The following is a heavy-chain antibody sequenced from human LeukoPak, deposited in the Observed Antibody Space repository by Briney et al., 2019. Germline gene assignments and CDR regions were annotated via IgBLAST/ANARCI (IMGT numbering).Heavy chain of an antibody. CDR1: GGSFSGYY. Sequence: PETLSLTCAVYGGSFSGYYWSWIRQPPGKGLEWIGEINHSGSTNYNPSLKSRVTISVDTSKNQFSLKLSSVTAADTAVYYCARGRRYGDSWGQGTLVTVSS. CDR3: ARGRRYGDS. D-gene: IGHD1-1*01. J-gene: IGHJ4*02. V-gene: IGHV4-34*01. CDR2: INHSGST.